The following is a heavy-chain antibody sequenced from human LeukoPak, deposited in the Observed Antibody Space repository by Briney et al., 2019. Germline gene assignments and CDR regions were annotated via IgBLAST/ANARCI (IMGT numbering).Heavy chain of an antibody. J-gene: IGHJ5*02. CDR1: GGSISSSSYY. CDR2: IYYSGST. V-gene: IGHV4-39*07. Sequence: MTSETLSLTCTVSGGSISSSSYYWGWIRQPPGKGLEWIGSIYYSGSTYYNPSLKSRVTISVDTSKNQFSLKLSSVTAADTAVYYCARDHYPQRWFDPWGQGTLVTVSS. CDR3: ARDHYPQRWFDP. D-gene: IGHD6-25*01.